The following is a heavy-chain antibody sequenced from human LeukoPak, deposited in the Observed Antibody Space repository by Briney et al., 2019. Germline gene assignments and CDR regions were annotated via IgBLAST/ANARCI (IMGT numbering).Heavy chain of an antibody. V-gene: IGHV4-61*02. CDR2: IYTSGST. J-gene: IGHJ5*02. Sequence: SETLSLTCTVSGGSISSGSHYWSWIRQPAGKGLEWIGRIYTSGSTNYSPSLKSRVTISIDESKNQFSLKLSSVTAADTAVYYCARVVPTAMGWFDPWGQGTLVTVSS. CDR3: ARVVPTAMGWFDP. D-gene: IGHD2-2*01. CDR1: GGSISSGSHY.